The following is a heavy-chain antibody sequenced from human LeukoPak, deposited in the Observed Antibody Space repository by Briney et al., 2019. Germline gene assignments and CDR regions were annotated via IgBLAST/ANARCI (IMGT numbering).Heavy chain of an antibody. CDR3: ARESWAYYGSGSYSAYYYYYMDV. Sequence: SETLSLTCTVSGGSISSYYWSWIRQPPGKGLEWIGYIYYSGSTNYNPSLKSRVTISVDTSKNQFSLKLSSVTAADTAVYYCARESWAYYGSGSYSAYYYYYMDVWGKGTTVTVSS. J-gene: IGHJ6*03. CDR1: GGSISSYY. CDR2: IYYSGST. V-gene: IGHV4-59*01. D-gene: IGHD3-10*01.